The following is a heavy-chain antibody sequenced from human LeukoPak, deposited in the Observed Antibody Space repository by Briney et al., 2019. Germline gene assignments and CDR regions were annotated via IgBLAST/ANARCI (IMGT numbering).Heavy chain of an antibody. J-gene: IGHJ3*02. CDR3: ARVGDTVMVVDAFDI. CDR2: IYSGGST. CDR1: GFTVSSNY. D-gene: IGHD5-18*01. V-gene: IGHV3-66*02. Sequence: GGSLRLSCAASGFTVSSNYMSWVRQAPGKGLEWVSVIYSGGSTYYADSVKGRFTISRDNSKNTLYLQMNSLRAEDTAVYYCARVGDTVMVVDAFDIWGQGTMVTVSS.